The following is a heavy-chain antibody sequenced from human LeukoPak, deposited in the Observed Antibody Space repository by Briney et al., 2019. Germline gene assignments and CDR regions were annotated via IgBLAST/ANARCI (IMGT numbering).Heavy chain of an antibody. CDR1: GDSVSINSAA. CDR3: ARDNVSPVTSSFDY. CDR2: TYYRSKWYN. Sequence: SQTLSLTCAISGDSVSINSAACNWIRQSPSRGLEWLGRTYYRSKWYNDYAVSVKSRITINPDTSKSQFSLQLNSLTPEDTAVYYCARDNVSPVTSSFDYWGQGTLVTVSS. V-gene: IGHV6-1*01. J-gene: IGHJ4*02. D-gene: IGHD4-17*01.